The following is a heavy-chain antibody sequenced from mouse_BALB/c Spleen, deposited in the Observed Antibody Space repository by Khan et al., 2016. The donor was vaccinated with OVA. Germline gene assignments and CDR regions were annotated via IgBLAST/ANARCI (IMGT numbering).Heavy chain of an antibody. CDR3: ARGYVGNYEFAD. J-gene: IGHJ3*01. D-gene: IGHD2-1*01. CDR2: IFPGTGTT. CDR1: GYTFTNYW. V-gene: IGHV1S132*01. Sequence: QVQLQQSGAELVKPGASVKLSCKTSGYTFTNYWIQWVKQRPGQGLGWIGEIFPGTGTTYYNETFKAKATLTIDTSSSPAYMQLSSLTSEDSAVYFCARGYVGNYEFADWGQGTLVTVSA.